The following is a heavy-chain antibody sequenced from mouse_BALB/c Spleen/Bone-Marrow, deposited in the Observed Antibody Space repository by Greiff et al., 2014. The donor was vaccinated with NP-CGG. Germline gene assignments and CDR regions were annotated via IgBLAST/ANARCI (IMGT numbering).Heavy chain of an antibody. Sequence: VQLQESGAELARPGASVKLSCKASGYTFTDYYINWVIQRTGQGLEWIGEIYPGSGETYYNEKFKGKATLTADKSSSTAYMHLSSLTSEDSAVYFCTRDHYGNYEGFDYWGQGTLVTVSA. CDR1: GYTFTDYY. CDR2: IYPGSGET. V-gene: IGHV1-77*01. J-gene: IGHJ3*01. D-gene: IGHD2-1*01. CDR3: TRDHYGNYEGFDY.